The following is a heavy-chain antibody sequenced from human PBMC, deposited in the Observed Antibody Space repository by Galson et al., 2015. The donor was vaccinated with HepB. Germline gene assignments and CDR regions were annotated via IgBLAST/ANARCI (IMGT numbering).Heavy chain of an antibody. CDR3: ANLGPYAGTFFSTNDF. J-gene: IGHJ4*02. Sequence: SVKVSCKASGYSFTGYYMHWVRQAPGQGLEWMGRINPNGGGTTYAQKFQGRVTMTRDTSISTVYMELSSLRSDDTAVYYCANLGPYAGTFFSTNDFWGQGTQVIVSS. D-gene: IGHD6-13*01. V-gene: IGHV1-2*06. CDR1: GYSFTGYY. CDR2: INPNGGGT.